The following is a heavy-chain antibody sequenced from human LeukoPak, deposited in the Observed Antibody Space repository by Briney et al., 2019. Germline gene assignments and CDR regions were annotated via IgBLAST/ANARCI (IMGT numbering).Heavy chain of an antibody. D-gene: IGHD3-22*01. J-gene: IGHJ3*02. CDR1: GYTFTGYY. Sequence: ASVKVSCKASGYTFTGYYMHWVRQAPGQGLEWMGWINPNSGGTNYAQKFQGRVTMTRDTSISTAYMELSRLRSDDTAVYCCARVSNTMIGVARRFDIWGQGTMVTVSS. V-gene: IGHV1-2*02. CDR2: INPNSGGT. CDR3: ARVSNTMIGVARRFDI.